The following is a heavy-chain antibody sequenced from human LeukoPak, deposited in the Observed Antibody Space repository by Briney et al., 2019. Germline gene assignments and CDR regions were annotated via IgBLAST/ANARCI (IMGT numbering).Heavy chain of an antibody. J-gene: IGHJ4*02. CDR3: ARGGNWNTFDY. Sequence: SETLSLPCTVSGGSISRYYWSWLRQPAGKGLEGLGRIYTSGSTNYNPSLKSRVPISVNQSKKQISLKMRPATAAGTARYYCARGGNWNTFDYWGQGTLVTVSS. CDR1: GGSISRYY. D-gene: IGHD1-20*01. CDR2: IYTSGST. V-gene: IGHV4-4*07.